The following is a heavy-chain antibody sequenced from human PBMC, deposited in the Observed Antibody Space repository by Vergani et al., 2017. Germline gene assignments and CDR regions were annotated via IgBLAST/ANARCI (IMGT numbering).Heavy chain of an antibody. CDR2: IDVKGNS. V-gene: IGHV4-61*02. D-gene: IGHD5-12*01. CDR3: VRVLHTSYSLGAFDI. J-gene: IGHJ3*02. Sequence: QLQLHKSGPGLVKPSQTLSLTCSFSGGSLDIHSQTWGWIRQPAGEGLEWIGLIDVKGNSNFSPSLESRVTMSADASRGRFSLNLRSVTTSDTAVYYCVRVLHTSYSLGAFDIWGQGIKVTVSS. CDR1: GGSLDIHSQT.